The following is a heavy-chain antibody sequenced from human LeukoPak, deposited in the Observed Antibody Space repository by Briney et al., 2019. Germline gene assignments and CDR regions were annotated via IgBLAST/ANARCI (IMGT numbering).Heavy chain of an antibody. J-gene: IGHJ4*02. D-gene: IGHD3-22*01. V-gene: IGHV3-21*01. CDR2: ISSTSSNI. CDR1: GFTFSGYI. Sequence: GGSLRLSCAASGFTFSGYIMNWVRQAPGKGLEWVSAISSTSSNIYYVDSVKGRFTISRDNAKNSLYLQMNSLRAKDTAVYYCARAYYYDSSGYYYRHFDYWGQGTLVTVSS. CDR3: ARAYYYDSSGYYYRHFDY.